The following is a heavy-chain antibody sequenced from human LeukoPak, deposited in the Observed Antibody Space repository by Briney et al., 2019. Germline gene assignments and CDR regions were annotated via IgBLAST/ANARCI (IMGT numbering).Heavy chain of an antibody. CDR1: GVSISSINL. J-gene: IGHJ3*02. Sequence: PGETLTLTCAVSGVSISSINLWCFVRPPPEERLELIDEIYHSRSTNFNPSLKSRVTISVDKSKDQFSLKLRSVTAEDTAVYYFVRRLGDSSGYYRLSAFDIWGQGKMVTVSS. CDR2: IYHSRST. CDR3: VRRLGDSSGYYRLSAFDI. V-gene: IGHV4-4*02. D-gene: IGHD3-22*01.